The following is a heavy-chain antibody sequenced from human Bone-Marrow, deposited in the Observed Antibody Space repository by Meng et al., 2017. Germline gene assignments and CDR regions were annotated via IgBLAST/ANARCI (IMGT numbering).Heavy chain of an antibody. CDR2: INPNSGGT. Sequence: QVQQVESGAEVKKPGASVKVSWKAYGYTFTGYYMHWVRQATGQGLEWMGRINPNSGGTNYAQKFQGRVTMTRDTSISTAYMELSRLRSDDTAVYYCARDGPSSGWYLIDYWGQGTLVTVSS. J-gene: IGHJ4*02. V-gene: IGHV1-2*06. CDR1: GYTFTGYY. CDR3: ARDGPSSGWYLIDY. D-gene: IGHD6-19*01.